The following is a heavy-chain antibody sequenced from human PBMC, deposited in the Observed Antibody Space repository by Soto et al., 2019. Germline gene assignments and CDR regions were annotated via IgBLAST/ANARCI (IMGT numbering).Heavy chain of an antibody. J-gene: IGHJ4*02. CDR1: GYTFTSYD. CDR2: MNPNSGNT. CDR3: AIWGYYYDSSGYYRIFDY. D-gene: IGHD3-22*01. V-gene: IGHV1-8*01. Sequence: GASVKVSCKASGYTFTSYDINWVRQATGQGLEWMGWMNPNSGNTGYAQKFQGRVTMTRNTSISTAYMELSSLRSEDTAAYYCAIWGYYYDSSGYYRIFDYWGQGTLVTVSS.